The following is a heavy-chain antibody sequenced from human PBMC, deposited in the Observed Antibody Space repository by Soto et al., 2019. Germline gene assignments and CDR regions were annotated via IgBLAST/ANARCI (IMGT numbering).Heavy chain of an antibody. CDR1: GFTFSDYA. Sequence: QVQLVESGGGVVQPGRSLRLSCAASGFTFSDYAMHWVPQPPGKGLEWVAIISSDGKNTYYGDSVKGRFTISRDDSTSTLSLQMNGLRPEDTAVYFCARVHCTTELCSGLYFYYALDVWGQGTTVTVSS. J-gene: IGHJ6*02. D-gene: IGHD2-21*01. V-gene: IGHV3-30*01. CDR2: ISSDGKNT. CDR3: ARVHCTTELCSGLYFYYALDV.